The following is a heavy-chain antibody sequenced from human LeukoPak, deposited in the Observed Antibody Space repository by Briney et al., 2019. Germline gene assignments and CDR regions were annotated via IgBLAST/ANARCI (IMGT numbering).Heavy chain of an antibody. V-gene: IGHV3-33*01. CDR3: ARDIGNSGFNLDY. Sequence: PARPLRLSGVGSRFTFSTHGFHWVRQAPGKGLEWVSVIWHDGGRKEYADSVRGRFTISRDNSNLYLQMNSLRAEDTAIYYCARDIGNSGFNLDYWGQGTPVTVSS. J-gene: IGHJ4*02. CDR2: IWHDGGRK. D-gene: IGHD5-12*01. CDR1: RFTFSTHG.